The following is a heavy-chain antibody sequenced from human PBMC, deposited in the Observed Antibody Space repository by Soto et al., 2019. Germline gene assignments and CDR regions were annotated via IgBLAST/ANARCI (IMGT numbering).Heavy chain of an antibody. CDR2: IFSSGST. CDR1: GGSINTFY. V-gene: IGHV4-4*07. D-gene: IGHD5-12*01. CDR3: AREGSYSAYNFAHGIQLWSFDF. J-gene: IGHJ4*02. Sequence: PSETLSLTCTVSGGSINTFYWSWVRQPAGKGLEWIGRIFSSGSTSFNPSLESRVAMSVDPSKNHFSLHLISVTAADMAVYYCAREGSYSAYNFAHGIQLWSFDFWGQGALVTVSS.